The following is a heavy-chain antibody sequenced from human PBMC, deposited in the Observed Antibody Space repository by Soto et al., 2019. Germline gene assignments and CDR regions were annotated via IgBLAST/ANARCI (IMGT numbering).Heavy chain of an antibody. Sequence: EVQLLESGGGLVRPGGSLRLSGAASGFSFSSYALSWVRQAPGKGLEWVSTISGSDGKTYYADSVKGRFSISGDTSKTTLFLEMSSLRVDDTAVYYCARWSFLDYWGQGTRVTVS. J-gene: IGHJ4*02. D-gene: IGHD1-26*01. CDR1: GFSFSSYA. V-gene: IGHV3-23*01. CDR3: ARWSFLDY. CDR2: ISGSDGKT.